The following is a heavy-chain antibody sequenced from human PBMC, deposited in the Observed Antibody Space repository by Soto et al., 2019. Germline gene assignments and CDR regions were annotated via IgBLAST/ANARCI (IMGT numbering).Heavy chain of an antibody. Sequence: GASVKVSCKASGYTFTSYYMPWVRQAPGQGLEWMGIINPSGGSTSYAQKFQGRVTMTRDTSTSTVYMELSSLRSEDTAVYFCAREVIVATDPAYYYGMDVWGQGTTVTVSS. CDR1: GYTFTSYY. J-gene: IGHJ6*02. CDR3: AREVIVATDPAYYYGMDV. V-gene: IGHV1-46*01. CDR2: INPSGGST. D-gene: IGHD5-12*01.